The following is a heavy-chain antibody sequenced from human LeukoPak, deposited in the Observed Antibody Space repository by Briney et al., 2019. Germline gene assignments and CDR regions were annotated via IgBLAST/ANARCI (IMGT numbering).Heavy chain of an antibody. J-gene: IGHJ1*01. D-gene: IGHD6-13*01. CDR2: IFYSGSP. V-gene: IGHV4-59*01. Sequence: PSETLSLTCTVSGGSISSYYWSWIRQSPGKGLEWIANIFYSGSPNYNPSLKSRVTISVDTSKNQFSLKLSSVTAADTAVYYCARGHSSSWYNFQHWGQGTLVTVSS. CDR1: GGSISSYY. CDR3: ARGHSSSWYNFQH.